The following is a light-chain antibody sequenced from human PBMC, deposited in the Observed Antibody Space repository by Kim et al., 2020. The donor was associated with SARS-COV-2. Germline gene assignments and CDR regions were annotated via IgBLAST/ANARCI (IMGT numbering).Light chain of an antibody. J-gene: IGLJ2*01. CDR3: QSRDSGGNVV. Sequence: SSELTQDPAVSVALVQTVRITCQGDSLRSYYATWYQQKPRQAPVLVIYGRNSRPSGVPDRFSGSTSGNTASLTISGAQAEDEADFYCQSRDSGGNVVFGGGTKLTVL. CDR1: SLRSYY. CDR2: GRN. V-gene: IGLV3-19*01.